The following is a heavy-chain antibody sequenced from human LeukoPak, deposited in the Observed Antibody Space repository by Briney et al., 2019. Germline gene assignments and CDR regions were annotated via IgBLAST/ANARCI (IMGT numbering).Heavy chain of an antibody. CDR3: ARTTVTTGPYWYFDL. D-gene: IGHD4-17*01. CDR1: GFTFSRYD. V-gene: IGHV3-13*01. CDR2: ITIAGDT. Sequence: GGSLRLFCAASGFTFSRYDMHWVREAAGKGLEWVSAITIAGDTYYPASVKGRFTISRENAKNSLYLQMNSLRAGDTAVYYCARTTVTTGPYWYFDLWGRGTLVTVSS. J-gene: IGHJ2*01.